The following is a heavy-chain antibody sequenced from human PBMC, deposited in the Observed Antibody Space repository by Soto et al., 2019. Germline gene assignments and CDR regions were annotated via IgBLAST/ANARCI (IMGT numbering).Heavy chain of an antibody. CDR1: GFTFDDYA. Sequence: EVQLVESGGGLVQPGRSLRLSCAASGFTFDDYAMHWVRQAPGKGLEWVSGISWNSGSIGYADSVKGRFTISRDNAKNSLYLQMNSLRAEDTALYYCAKDSGPDFRSGGNFDYWGQGTLVTVSS. V-gene: IGHV3-9*01. D-gene: IGHD3-3*01. J-gene: IGHJ4*02. CDR2: ISWNSGSI. CDR3: AKDSGPDFRSGGNFDY.